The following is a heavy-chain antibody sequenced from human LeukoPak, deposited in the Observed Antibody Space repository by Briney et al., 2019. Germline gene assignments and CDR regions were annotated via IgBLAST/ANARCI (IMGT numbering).Heavy chain of an antibody. V-gene: IGHV1-2*02. CDR2: INPNSGGT. J-gene: IGHJ5*02. Sequence: GASVKVSCKASGYTFTGYYMHWVRQAPGQGLEWMGWINPNSGGTNYAQKFQGRVTMTRDTSISTAYMELSRLRSDDTAVYYCARGANRITMIVVVIGKPNWFDPWGQRTLVTVSS. CDR1: GYTFTGYY. D-gene: IGHD3-22*01. CDR3: ARGANRITMIVVVIGKPNWFDP.